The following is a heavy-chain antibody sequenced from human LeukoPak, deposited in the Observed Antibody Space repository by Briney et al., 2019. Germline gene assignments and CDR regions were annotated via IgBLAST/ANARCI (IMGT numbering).Heavy chain of an antibody. D-gene: IGHD6-13*01. CDR3: ATGIAAAGSPAFDY. CDR1: GGSISSYY. J-gene: IGHJ4*02. CDR2: IYYSGST. V-gene: IGHV4-59*08. Sequence: SETLSLTCTVSGGSISSYYWSWIRQPPGKGLEWIGYIYYSGSTNYNPSPKSRVTISVDTSKNQFSLKLSSVTAADTAVYYCATGIAAAGSPAFDYWGQGTLVTVSS.